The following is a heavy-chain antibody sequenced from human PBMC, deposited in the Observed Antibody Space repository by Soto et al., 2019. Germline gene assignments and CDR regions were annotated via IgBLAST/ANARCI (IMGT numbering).Heavy chain of an antibody. Sequence: GESLKISCQGSGYSFTSYWISWVRQMPGKGLEWMGRIDPSDSYTNYSPSFQGHVTISADKSISTAYLQWSSLKASDTAMYYCARRRFGNYYDIVDAFDIWGQGTIVTVAS. V-gene: IGHV5-10-1*01. CDR3: ARRRFGNYYDIVDAFDI. D-gene: IGHD3-22*01. J-gene: IGHJ3*02. CDR1: GYSFTSYW. CDR2: IDPSDSYT.